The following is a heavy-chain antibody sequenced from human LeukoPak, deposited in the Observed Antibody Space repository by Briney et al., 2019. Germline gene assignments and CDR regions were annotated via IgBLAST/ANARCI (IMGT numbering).Heavy chain of an antibody. CDR3: ARKDGGRDGMDV. J-gene: IGHJ6*02. D-gene: IGHD4-23*01. CDR1: GGTFSSYA. CDR2: LNPNTLVT. Sequence: ASVKVSCKASGGTFSSYAISWVRQAPGQGLEWMGWLNPNTLVTNYAQHFQGRVSMTWDTSISTGYMDLHSLTSDDTAVYYCARKDGGRDGMDVWGQGTTATVSS. V-gene: IGHV1-2*02.